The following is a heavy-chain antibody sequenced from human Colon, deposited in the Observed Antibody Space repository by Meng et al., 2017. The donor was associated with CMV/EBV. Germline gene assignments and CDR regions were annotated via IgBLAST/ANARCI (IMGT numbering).Heavy chain of an antibody. CDR3: AKTLRAAVADCLDS. CDR1: GGSIISNTG. Sequence: VSGGSIISNTGWSWVRQPPGKGLEWIGEIHHTGSSSYSPSLESRVTISVDKSNNQFSLKLSSVTAADTAVYYCAKTLRAAVADCLDSWGPGTLVTVSS. D-gene: IGHD6-19*01. CDR2: IHHTGSS. J-gene: IGHJ4*02. V-gene: IGHV4-4*02.